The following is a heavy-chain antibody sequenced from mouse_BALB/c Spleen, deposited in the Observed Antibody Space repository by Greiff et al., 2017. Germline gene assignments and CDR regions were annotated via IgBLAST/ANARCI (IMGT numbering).Heavy chain of an antibody. Sequence: EVHLVESGGGLVKPGGSLKLSCAASGFTFSSYTMSWVRQTPEKRLEWVATISSGGSYTYYPDSVKGRFTISRDNAKNTLYLQMSSLKSEDTAMYYCTREGNGNYPFAYWGQGTLVTVSA. V-gene: IGHV5-6-4*01. CDR3: TREGNGNYPFAY. CDR2: ISSGGSYT. CDR1: GFTFSSYT. J-gene: IGHJ3*01. D-gene: IGHD2-1*01.